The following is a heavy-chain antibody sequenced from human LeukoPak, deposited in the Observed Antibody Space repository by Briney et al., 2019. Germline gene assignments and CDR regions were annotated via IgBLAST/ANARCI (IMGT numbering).Heavy chain of an antibody. V-gene: IGHV3-23*01. Sequence: PGGSLRLSCAASGFTFSNYDMSWVRQAPGKGLEWVSSFRASDDTTYYADSVKGRFTISRDNSKNTLYLQMNSLRAEDTAVYYCAKVPSMVRGVIIGYWGQGTLVTVSS. J-gene: IGHJ4*02. D-gene: IGHD3-10*01. CDR3: AKVPSMVRGVIIGY. CDR1: GFTFSNYD. CDR2: FRASDDTT.